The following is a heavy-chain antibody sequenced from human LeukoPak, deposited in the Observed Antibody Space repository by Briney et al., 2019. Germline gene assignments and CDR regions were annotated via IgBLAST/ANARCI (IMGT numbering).Heavy chain of an antibody. Sequence: GGSLRLSXAASGFTFSSYWMHWVRQAPGKGMVWVSRINSDGSSTNYADSVKGRFTFSRDNAKNTLYLQMNSLRAEDTAVYYCARDIIVGATTTNVAFDIWGQGTMVTVSS. J-gene: IGHJ3*02. D-gene: IGHD1-26*01. CDR1: GFTFSSYW. CDR3: ARDIIVGATTTNVAFDI. V-gene: IGHV3-74*01. CDR2: INSDGSST.